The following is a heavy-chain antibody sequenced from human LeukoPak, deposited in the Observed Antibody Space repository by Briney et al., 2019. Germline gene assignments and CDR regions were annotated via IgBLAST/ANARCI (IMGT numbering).Heavy chain of an antibody. D-gene: IGHD6-19*01. CDR1: GGSVSSSSYY. Sequence: SETLSLTCTVSGGSVSSSSYYWGWIRQPPGKGLEWIGSIYYSGSTYYNPSLKGRVTISVDTSKNQFSLKLSSVTAADTAVYYCARRAVAPDAFDIWGQGTMVTVSS. V-gene: IGHV4-39*01. CDR3: ARRAVAPDAFDI. J-gene: IGHJ3*02. CDR2: IYYSGST.